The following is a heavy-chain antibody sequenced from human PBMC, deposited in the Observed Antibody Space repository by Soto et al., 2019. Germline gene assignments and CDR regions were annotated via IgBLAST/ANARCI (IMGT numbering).Heavy chain of an antibody. CDR3: ARAREPEYSSSIFFDY. V-gene: IGHV3-30*03. CDR1: GFTFSTYV. J-gene: IGHJ4*01. D-gene: IGHD6-6*01. CDR2: ISFDGRSK. Sequence: GGSLRLSCAASGFTFSTYVMHWVRQAPGKGLEWVAVISFDGRSKDYADSVKGRFTISRDISENKIFLELNGLTVDDTAVYYCARAREPEYSSSIFFDYWGRGTVVTVSS.